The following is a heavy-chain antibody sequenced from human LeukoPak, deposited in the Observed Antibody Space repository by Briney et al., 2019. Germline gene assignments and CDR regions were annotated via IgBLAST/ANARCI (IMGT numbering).Heavy chain of an antibody. CDR1: GDSISSYY. V-gene: IGHV4-59*08. D-gene: IGHD3-22*01. CDR2: IYYSGST. CDR3: ARSERIIMILGGAFDV. J-gene: IGHJ3*01. Sequence: SETLSLTCTVSGDSISSYYLSWIRQPPGKGLEWIGYIYYSGSTNYNPSLKSRVTISVDTSKNQFSLKLSSVTAADTAVYFCARSERIIMILGGAFDVWGQGTMVTVSS.